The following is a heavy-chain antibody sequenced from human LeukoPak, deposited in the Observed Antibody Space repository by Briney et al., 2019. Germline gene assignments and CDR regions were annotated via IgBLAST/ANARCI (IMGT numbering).Heavy chain of an antibody. CDR2: IYPGDSET. CDR1: GYSFTSYW. Sequence: GESLKISCKGSGYSFTSYWIGWVRQMPGKGLEWMGIIYPGDSETRYSPSFQGQVTISADKSISTAYLQWSSLKASDTAMYYCARHSNIYSGYDFIDYWGQGTLVTVSS. D-gene: IGHD5-12*01. J-gene: IGHJ4*02. CDR3: ARHSNIYSGYDFIDY. V-gene: IGHV5-51*01.